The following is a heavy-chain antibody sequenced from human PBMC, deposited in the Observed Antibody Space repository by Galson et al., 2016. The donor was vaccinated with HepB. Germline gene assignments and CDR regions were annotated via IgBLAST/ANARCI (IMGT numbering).Heavy chain of an antibody. D-gene: IGHD3/OR15-3a*01. CDR3: ARIKYDFWSGYFDY. V-gene: IGHV2-70*04. J-gene: IGHJ4*02. CDR2: IDWDDGK. CDR1: GFSLGTNGMR. Sequence: PALVKPTQTLTLTCTFSGFSLGTNGMRVSWIRQPPGKALEWLARIDWDDGKFYSTSLKTRLTISKDTSKNQVVLTMTNMDPVDTATYYCARIKYDFWSGYFDYWGQGTLVTVSS.